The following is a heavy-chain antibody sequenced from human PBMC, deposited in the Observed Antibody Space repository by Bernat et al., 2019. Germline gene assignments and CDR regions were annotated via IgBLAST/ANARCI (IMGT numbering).Heavy chain of an antibody. CDR3: AKEIQRHYDFWSGYYRYYYYGMDV. V-gene: IGHV3-30*18. Sequence: QVPLVESGGGVVQPGRSLRLSCAASGFTFSSYGMHWVRQAPGKGLEWVAVISYDGSNKYYADSVKGRFTISRDNSKNTLYLQMNSLRAEDTAVYYCAKEIQRHYDFWSGYYRYYYYGMDVWGQGTTVTVSS. CDR2: ISYDGSNK. CDR1: GFTFSSYG. D-gene: IGHD3-3*01. J-gene: IGHJ6*02.